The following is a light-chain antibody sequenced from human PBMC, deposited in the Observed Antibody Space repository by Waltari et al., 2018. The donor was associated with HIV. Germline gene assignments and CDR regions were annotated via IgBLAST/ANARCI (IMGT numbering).Light chain of an antibody. CDR2: GAS. V-gene: IGKV3-15*01. CDR1: QSVSSN. CDR3: QQYSNWPRT. J-gene: IGKJ1*01. Sequence: EIVMTQSPATLSVSPRERATLSCRASQSVSSNLAWYQQKPGQAPRLLIYGASTRTTGIPGRFSGSGSGTEFTLTISSLQSEDFAVYYCQQYSNWPRTFGQGTKVEIK.